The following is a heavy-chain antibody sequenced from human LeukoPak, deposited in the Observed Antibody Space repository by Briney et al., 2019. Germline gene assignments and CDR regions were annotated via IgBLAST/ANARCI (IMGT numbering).Heavy chain of an antibody. D-gene: IGHD6-13*01. CDR1: GDSISNFY. CDR3: ARDVVAAPGTWDY. V-gene: IGHV4-4*07. J-gene: IGHJ4*02. Sequence: PSETLSLTCTVSGDSISNFYWSWLRQPAGKGLVWIGRIYTSGSTNYNPSLKSRVTMSVDTSKNQFSLQLSSVTAADTAVYYCARDVVAAPGTWDYWGQGTLVTVSS. CDR2: IYTSGST.